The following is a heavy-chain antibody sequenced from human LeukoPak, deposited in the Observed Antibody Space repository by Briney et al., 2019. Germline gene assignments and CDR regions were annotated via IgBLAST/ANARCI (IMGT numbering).Heavy chain of an antibody. Sequence: GRSLRLSCAASGFTFDDYGMSWVRQAPGKGLEWVSGINWNGGSTGYADSVKGRFTISRDSAKNSLYLQMNSLRAEDTALYYCARGSTYYYDSSGYHFIDYWGQGTLVTVSS. CDR1: GFTFDDYG. J-gene: IGHJ4*02. CDR3: ARGSTYYYDSSGYHFIDY. V-gene: IGHV3-20*04. CDR2: INWNGGST. D-gene: IGHD3-22*01.